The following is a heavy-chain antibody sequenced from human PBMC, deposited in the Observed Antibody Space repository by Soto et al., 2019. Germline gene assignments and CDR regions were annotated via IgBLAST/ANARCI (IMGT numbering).Heavy chain of an antibody. Sequence: GGSLRLSCAASGFTFSDYYMSWIRQAPGKGLEWVSYISSSSSYTNYADSVKGRFTISRDNAKNSLYLQMNSLRAEDTAVYYCARDPVPVLLWFGEPTHFDYWGQGTLVTVSS. V-gene: IGHV3-11*06. J-gene: IGHJ4*02. D-gene: IGHD3-10*01. CDR3: ARDPVPVLLWFGEPTHFDY. CDR1: GFTFSDYY. CDR2: ISSSSSYT.